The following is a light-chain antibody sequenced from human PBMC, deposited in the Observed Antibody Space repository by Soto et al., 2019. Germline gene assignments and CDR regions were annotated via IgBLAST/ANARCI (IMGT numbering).Light chain of an antibody. J-gene: IGKJ5*01. CDR1: QSVSSY. V-gene: IGKV3-11*01. CDR3: QQRNNWPIT. CDR2: DAS. Sequence: EIVLTQSPGTLSLSPGERAPLSCRASQSVSSYLAWYQQKPGQAPRLLIYDASNRATGIPVRFSGSGSGTDFTLTISSLEPEDFALYYCQQRNNWPITFGQGTRLEIK.